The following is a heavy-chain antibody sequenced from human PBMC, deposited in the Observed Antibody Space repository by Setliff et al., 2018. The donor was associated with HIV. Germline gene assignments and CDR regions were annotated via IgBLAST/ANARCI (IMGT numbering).Heavy chain of an antibody. Sequence: SETLSLTCTVSGGSFSDYYRSWIRQPPGKGLEWIGYIYTSGSTNYNPSLKSRVTMSIDKSNNQFSLKLRSVTATDTAVYYCARLRESLKVGFVFDFWGQGTKVTVS. J-gene: IGHJ3*01. D-gene: IGHD3-22*01. CDR1: GGSFSDYY. CDR3: ARLRESLKVGFVFDF. CDR2: IYTSGST. V-gene: IGHV4-4*09.